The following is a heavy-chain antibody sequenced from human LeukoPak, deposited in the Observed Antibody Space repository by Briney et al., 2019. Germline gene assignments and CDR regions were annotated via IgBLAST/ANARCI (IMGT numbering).Heavy chain of an antibody. CDR2: ISGSSGST. D-gene: IGHD3-3*01. CDR3: ILVSPILEWLFSNPLPHY. V-gene: IGHV3-23*01. CDR1: GFTFSSYA. J-gene: IGHJ4*02. Sequence: GGSLRLSCAASGFTFSSYAMSWVRQAPGKGLEWVSAISGSSGSTYYADSVKGRFTTSRDNSKNTLYLQMNSLRAEDTAVYYCILVSPILEWLFSNPLPHYWGQGTLVTVSS.